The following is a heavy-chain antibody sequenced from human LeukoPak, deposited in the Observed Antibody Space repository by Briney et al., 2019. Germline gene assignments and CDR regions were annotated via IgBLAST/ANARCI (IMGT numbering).Heavy chain of an antibody. D-gene: IGHD6-13*01. CDR3: ARDRELAAAGFVFDY. V-gene: IGHV3-30-3*01. J-gene: IGHJ4*02. CDR1: GFTFSSYA. CDR2: ISYDGSNK. Sequence: PGGSLRLSCAASGFTFSSYAMHWVRQAPGKGLEWVAVISYDGSNKYYADSVKGRFTISRDNSKNTLYLQMNSLRAEDTAVYYCARDRELAAAGFVFDYWGQGTLVTVSS.